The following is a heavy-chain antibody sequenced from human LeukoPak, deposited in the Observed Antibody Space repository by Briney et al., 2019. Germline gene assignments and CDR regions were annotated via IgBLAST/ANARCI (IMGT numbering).Heavy chain of an antibody. V-gene: IGHV3-66*01. D-gene: IGHD6-13*01. J-gene: IGHJ3*02. CDR1: GFSVSSNY. CDR2: IYSGGNA. Sequence: GGSLRLSCAASGFSVSSNYMSWVRQAPGKGLEWVSVIYSGGNALYADSVKGRFTIPRDTSKNTLFLQMNSLRAEDTAVYYCARVWYRSSTWYGAFDIWGQGAMVTVSS. CDR3: ARVWYRSSTWYGAFDI.